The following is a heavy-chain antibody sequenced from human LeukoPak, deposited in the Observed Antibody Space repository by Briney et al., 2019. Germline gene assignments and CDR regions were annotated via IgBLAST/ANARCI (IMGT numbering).Heavy chain of an antibody. Sequence: KSTETLSLTCAVYGGSFSGYYWSWIRQPPGKGLEWIGEINHSGSTNYNPSLKSRVTISVDTSKNQFSLKMSSVTAADTAVYYCARDLKLDGSSGYYAFDIWGQGTMVTVSS. CDR2: INHSGST. V-gene: IGHV4-34*01. CDR1: GGSFSGYY. D-gene: IGHD3-22*01. J-gene: IGHJ3*02. CDR3: ARDLKLDGSSGYYAFDI.